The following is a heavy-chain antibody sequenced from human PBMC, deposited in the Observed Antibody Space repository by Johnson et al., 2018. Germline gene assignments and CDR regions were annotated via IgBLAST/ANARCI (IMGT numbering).Heavy chain of an antibody. CDR1: MGSTSTYY. Sequence: QVQLQESGPGLVKXSETLSLTCTVSMGSTSTYYWSWIRPPRGKGLEWIGYIYHSGSTHYNPSLKSRVTVSVDTSTNQFSLRLSSVTAADTAVYYCARDGDYAFDIWGQGTMVTVSS. D-gene: IGHD7-27*01. J-gene: IGHJ3*02. CDR2: IYHSGST. CDR3: ARDGDYAFDI. V-gene: IGHV4-59*01.